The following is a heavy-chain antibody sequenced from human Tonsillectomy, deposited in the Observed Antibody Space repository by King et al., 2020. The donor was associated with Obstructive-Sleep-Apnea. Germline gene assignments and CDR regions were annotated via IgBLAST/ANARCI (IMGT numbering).Heavy chain of an antibody. D-gene: IGHD3-22*01. Sequence: QLQESGPGLVKPSETLSLTCTVSGGSISSSSYYWGWIRQPPGKGLEWIGSIYYSGSTYYNPSLKSRVTISVDTSKNQFSLKLSSVTAADTAVYYCARDGERYYDGSGLCAFDIWGQGTMVTVSS. CDR3: ARDGERYYDGSGLCAFDI. J-gene: IGHJ3*02. CDR1: GGSISSSSYY. CDR2: IYYSGST. V-gene: IGHV4-39*07.